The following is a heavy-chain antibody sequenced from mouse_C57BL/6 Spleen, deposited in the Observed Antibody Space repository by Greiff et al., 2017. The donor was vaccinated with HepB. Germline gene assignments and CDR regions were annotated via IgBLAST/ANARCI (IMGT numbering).Heavy chain of an antibody. Sequence: QVQLKQPGAELVRPGSSVKLSCKASGYTFTSYWMDWVKQRPGQGLEWIGNIYPSDSETHYNQKFKDKATLTVDKSSSTAYMQLSSLTSEDSAVYYCASGGYYYGSSQEDYAMDYWGQGTSVTVSS. J-gene: IGHJ4*01. V-gene: IGHV1-61*01. CDR1: GYTFTSYW. D-gene: IGHD1-1*01. CDR3: ASGGYYYGSSQEDYAMDY. CDR2: IYPSDSET.